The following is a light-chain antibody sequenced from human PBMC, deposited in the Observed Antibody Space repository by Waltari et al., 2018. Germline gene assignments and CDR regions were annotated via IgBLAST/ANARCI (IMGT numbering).Light chain of an antibody. V-gene: IGLV2-18*02. CDR3: SSYTPSGTLV. CDR2: DLS. J-gene: IGLJ2*01. CDR1: SSEVGTYNR. Sequence: QSALTQPPSVSGSPGQSVTNSCSGTSSEVGTYNRVSWYQQPPGTAPKLIIFDLSSRPSGVPDRFSGAKSGSTASLTISGLQAEDEGDYYCSSYTPSGTLVFGGGTKLTVL.